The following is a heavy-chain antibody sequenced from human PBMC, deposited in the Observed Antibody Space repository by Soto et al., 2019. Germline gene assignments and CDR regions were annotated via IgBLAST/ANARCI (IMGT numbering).Heavy chain of an antibody. CDR3: TRWYGSPNSPGYYYYYYMDV. J-gene: IGHJ6*03. CDR2: IRSKAYGGTT. V-gene: IGHV3-49*03. CDR1: GFTFGDYA. Sequence: SLRLSCPASGFTFGDYAMSWFRQAPGKGLEWVGFIRSKAYGGTTEYAASVKGRFTISRDDSKSIAYLQMNSLKTEDTAVYYCTRWYGSPNSPGYYYYYYMDVWGQGTTVTVSS. D-gene: IGHD1-20*01.